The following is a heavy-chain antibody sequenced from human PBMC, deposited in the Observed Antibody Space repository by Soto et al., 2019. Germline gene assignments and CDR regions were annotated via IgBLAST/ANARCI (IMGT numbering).Heavy chain of an antibody. J-gene: IGHJ4*02. CDR3: AGIDMERYCSGGSCHEIDY. CDR1: GYTFTSYA. CDR2: INAGNGNT. Sequence: ASVKVSCKASGYTFTSYAMHWVRQAPGQRLEWMGWINAGNGNTKYSQKFQGRVTITRDTSASTAYMELSSLRSEDTAVYYCAGIDMERYCSGGSCHEIDYWGQGTLVTSPQ. D-gene: IGHD2-15*01. V-gene: IGHV1-3*01.